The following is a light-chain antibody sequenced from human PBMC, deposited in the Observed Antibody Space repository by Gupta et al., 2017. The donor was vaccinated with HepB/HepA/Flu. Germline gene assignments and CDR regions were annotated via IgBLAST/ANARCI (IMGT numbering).Light chain of an antibody. CDR3: SAYTSSSTLVV. J-gene: IGLJ2*01. CDR2: YVS. V-gene: IGLV2-14*01. CDR1: GSEVGGYNS. Sequence: QSALTQPACLARSPGQSTTIAFTGTGSEVGGYNSVSWYQTHPSKAPQCIMYYVSNRPSGVSNRFSVAKSGNTSALTITGLQAEDEADYYCSAYTSSSTLVVFGGGTKLTVL.